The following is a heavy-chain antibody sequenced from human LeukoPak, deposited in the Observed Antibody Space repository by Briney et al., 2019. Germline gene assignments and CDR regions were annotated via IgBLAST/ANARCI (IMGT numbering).Heavy chain of an antibody. CDR2: INPYSGGT. CDR3: ARAPASRPGKDY. V-gene: IGHV1-2*02. Sequence: APVKVSCKASGYTFTGYYMHWLGQAPGQGVEGRGWINPYSGGTNYAQKFQGRVTMTRATSISTAYMELSRLRSADTAVYYCARAPASRPGKDYWGQRPLVTVSS. J-gene: IGHJ4*02. D-gene: IGHD1-14*01. CDR1: GYTFTGYY.